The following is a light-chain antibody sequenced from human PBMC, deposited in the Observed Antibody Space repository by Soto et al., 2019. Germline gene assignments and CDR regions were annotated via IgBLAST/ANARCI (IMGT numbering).Light chain of an antibody. J-gene: IGKJ1*01. Sequence: EIVLTQSPGTLSFSPGERATLSCRASQSVSSSYLAWYQQKPGQAPRLLIYGASTRATGIPARFSGSGSGRQFTLTISSLQSEDFAVYYCQQYNNWPQTFGQGTKVDIK. CDR2: GAS. V-gene: IGKV3-15*01. CDR1: QSVSSSY. CDR3: QQYNNWPQT.